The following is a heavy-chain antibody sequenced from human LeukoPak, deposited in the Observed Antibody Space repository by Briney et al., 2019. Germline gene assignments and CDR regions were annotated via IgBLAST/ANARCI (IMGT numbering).Heavy chain of an antibody. D-gene: IGHD6-13*01. CDR1: GGTFSSYA. CDR3: ARDQEGGEPSSWSQVH. J-gene: IGHJ4*02. CDR2: IIPIFGTA. V-gene: IGHV1-69*01. Sequence: SVKVSCKASGGTFSSYAISWVRQAPGQGLEWMGGIIPIFGTANYAQRFQGRVTITADESTSTAYMELSSLRSEDTAVYYCARDQEGGEPSSWSQVHWGQGTLVTVSS.